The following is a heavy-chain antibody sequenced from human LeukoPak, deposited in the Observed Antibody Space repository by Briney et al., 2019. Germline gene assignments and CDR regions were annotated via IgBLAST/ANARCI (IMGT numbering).Heavy chain of an antibody. J-gene: IGHJ4*02. D-gene: IGHD3-10*01. CDR2: IYSGGNT. CDR1: GFTVSSNS. CDR3: AKDHYYYSPDYFDY. V-gene: IGHV3-53*05. Sequence: LAGGSLRLSCTVSGFTVSSNSMSWVRQAPGKGLEWVSFIYSGGNTHYSDSVKGRFTISRDNSKNTLYLQMNSLRAEDTAVYYCAKDHYYYSPDYFDYWGQGTLVTVSS.